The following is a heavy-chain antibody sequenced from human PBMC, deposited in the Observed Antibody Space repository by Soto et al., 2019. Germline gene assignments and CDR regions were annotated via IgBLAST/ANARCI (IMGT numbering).Heavy chain of an antibody. D-gene: IGHD3-16*02. CDR2: ITRNGGST. V-gene: IGHV3-23*01. CDR3: VKDYRTASAA. J-gene: IGHJ4*01. Sequence: EVQLLESGGGLVQPGGSLTLSCAASGFNFNIYAMSWVRQALGKGLEWVSSITRNGGSTYYADSVKGRFTISRDNSKATLHLQMNSMLVEDTAVYFCVKDYRTASAAWGQGTLVTVSS. CDR1: GFNFNIYA.